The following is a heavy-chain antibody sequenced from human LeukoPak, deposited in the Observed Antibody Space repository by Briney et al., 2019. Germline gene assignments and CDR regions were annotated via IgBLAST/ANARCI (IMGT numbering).Heavy chain of an antibody. D-gene: IGHD4-17*01. J-gene: IGHJ5*02. CDR1: GYTFTSYA. V-gene: IGHV1-3*01. CDR2: INAGNGNT. CDR3: ARAGDYGDYDWFDP. Sequence: PGASVKVSCKASGYTFTSYAMHWVRQAPGQRLEWMGWINAGNGNTKYSQKFQGRVTITRDTSASTAYMELSSLSSEDTAVYYCARAGDYGDYDWFDPWGQGTLVTVSS.